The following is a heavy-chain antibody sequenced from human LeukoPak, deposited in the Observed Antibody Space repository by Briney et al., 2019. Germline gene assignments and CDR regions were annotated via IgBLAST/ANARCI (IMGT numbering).Heavy chain of an antibody. D-gene: IGHD4-17*01. CDR3: ARTPNLYGDYGRFDY. V-gene: IGHV5-51*01. J-gene: IGHJ4*02. CDR1: GSRFTSYW. Sequence: GESLQISCKGSGSRFTSYWIGWVRPMPGKGLEWMGIIYPGDSDTRYRPSFQGQVTISADKSISTAYLQWSSLKASDTAMYYCARTPNLYGDYGRFDYWGQGTLVTVSS. CDR2: IYPGDSDT.